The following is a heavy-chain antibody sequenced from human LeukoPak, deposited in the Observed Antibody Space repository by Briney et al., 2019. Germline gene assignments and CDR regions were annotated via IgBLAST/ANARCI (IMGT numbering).Heavy chain of an antibody. J-gene: IGHJ4*02. CDR3: AKDRADVDTAMED. V-gene: IGHV3-23*01. CDR2: ISGSGGST. Sequence: GGSLRLSCAASQFTFSSYWMSWVRQAPGKGLEWVSAISGSGGSTYYADSVKGRFTISRDNSKNTLYLQMNSLRAEDTAVYYCAKDRADVDTAMEDWGQGTLVTVSS. D-gene: IGHD5-18*01. CDR1: QFTFSSYW.